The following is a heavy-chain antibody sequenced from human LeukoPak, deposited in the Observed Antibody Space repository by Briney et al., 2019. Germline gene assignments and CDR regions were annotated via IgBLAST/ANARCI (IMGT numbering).Heavy chain of an antibody. CDR3: AKGSYYDSSGSFYFDY. CDR2: ISGSGDNT. CDR1: GFTFSSYA. J-gene: IGHJ4*02. Sequence: GGSLRLSCAASGFTFSSYAMSWVRQAPGKGLEWVSGISGSGDNTYYADSVKGRFTISRDDSKNTLYVQMNSLGTEDTAACYCAKGSYYDSSGSFYFDYWGQGTLVTVSS. D-gene: IGHD3-22*01. V-gene: IGHV3-23*01.